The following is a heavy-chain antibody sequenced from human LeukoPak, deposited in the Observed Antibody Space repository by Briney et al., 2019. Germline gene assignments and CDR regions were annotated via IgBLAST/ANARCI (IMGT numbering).Heavy chain of an antibody. Sequence: SETLFLTCSVSGHSISSGYYWGWIRQPPGKGLEWIGTMYHRGSTYYNPSLKSRVTMSGDTSKNHFSLKLSSVIAADAAVYYCARHRGDNSNPRYYFYYMGVWGKGTTVTVSS. CDR3: ARHRGDNSNPRYYFYYMGV. CDR1: GHSISSGYY. J-gene: IGHJ6*03. D-gene: IGHD4-11*01. V-gene: IGHV4-38-2*01. CDR2: MYHRGST.